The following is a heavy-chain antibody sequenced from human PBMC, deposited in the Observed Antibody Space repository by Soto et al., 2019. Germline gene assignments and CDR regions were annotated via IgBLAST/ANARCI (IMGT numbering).Heavy chain of an antibody. D-gene: IGHD1-1*01. CDR3: ATQRRGGYWFDP. CDR1: GGSINSDDHY. CDR2: IYYSGTT. Sequence: SETLSLTCSVSGGSINSDDHYWTWIRQPPGKGLEWIGSIYYSGTTNYNPSLKSRITVSIDTSKNQFSLNLTSVTAADTALYYCATQRRGGYWFDPWGQGTRVTVSS. J-gene: IGHJ5*02. V-gene: IGHV4-30-4*01.